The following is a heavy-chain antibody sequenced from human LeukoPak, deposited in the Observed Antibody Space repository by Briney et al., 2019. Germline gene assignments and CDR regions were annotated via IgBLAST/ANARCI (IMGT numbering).Heavy chain of an antibody. Sequence: ASVKVSCKASGYTFTSYAMNWVRQAPGQGLEWMGWINTNTGNPTYAQGFTGRFVFSLDTSVSTAYLQISSLKAEDTAVYYCARDGPLADYYYGMDVWGQGTTVTVSS. CDR1: GYTFTSYA. V-gene: IGHV7-4-1*02. D-gene: IGHD3-16*02. CDR2: INTNTGNP. CDR3: ARDGPLADYYYGMDV. J-gene: IGHJ6*02.